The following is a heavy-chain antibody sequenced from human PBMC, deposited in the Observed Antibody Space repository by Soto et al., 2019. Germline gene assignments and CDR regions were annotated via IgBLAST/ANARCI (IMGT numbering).Heavy chain of an antibody. CDR2: IYPGDSDT. J-gene: IGHJ6*02. Sequence: GESLKISCKGSGYSFTSYWIGWVRQMPGKGLEWMGIIYPGDSDTRYSPSFRGQVTISADKSISTAYLQWSSLKASDTAMYYCARHGRITMVRGGSMVYGMDVWGQGTTVTVSS. D-gene: IGHD3-10*01. V-gene: IGHV5-51*01. CDR3: ARHGRITMVRGGSMVYGMDV. CDR1: GYSFTSYW.